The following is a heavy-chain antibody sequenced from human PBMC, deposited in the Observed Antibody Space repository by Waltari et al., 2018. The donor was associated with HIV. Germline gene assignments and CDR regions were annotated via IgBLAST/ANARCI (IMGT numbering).Heavy chain of an antibody. D-gene: IGHD2-21*02. CDR2: ISYDGSNK. J-gene: IGHJ5*02. V-gene: IGHV3-30*18. Sequence: QVKLVESGGGVVQPGRSLRLSCDACGFSLSSHGTPWVRQAPGKGLEWVAVISYDGSNKYYADSVKGRFTISRDNSKNTLYLQMNSLRAEDTAVYYCAKDYFVVVTAAGPFDPWGQGTLVTVSS. CDR3: AKDYFVVVTAAGPFDP. CDR1: GFSLSSHG.